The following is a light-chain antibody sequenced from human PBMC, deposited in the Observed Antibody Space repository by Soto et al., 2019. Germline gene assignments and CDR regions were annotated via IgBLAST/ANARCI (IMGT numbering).Light chain of an antibody. V-gene: IGKV1-5*01. CDR2: DAS. CDR1: PSMHDW. Sequence: DIQMTQSPSTLSASVGDRVTITCRASPSMHDWLAWYQQKPGKAPKVLIYDASSLQSGVPSRFSGSGSGTEFTLTIGSLQPDDVATYYCLRYNAFSQTFGQGTKVEI. J-gene: IGKJ1*01. CDR3: LRYNAFSQT.